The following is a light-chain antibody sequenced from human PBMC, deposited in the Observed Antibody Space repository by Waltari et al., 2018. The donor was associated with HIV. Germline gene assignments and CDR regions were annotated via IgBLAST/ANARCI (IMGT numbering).Light chain of an antibody. CDR2: EGS. CDR1: SSDVGRYNL. Sequence: QSALTQPASVSGSPGQSNTISCTGTSSDVGRYNLVSWYQQHPGKAPKLMIYEGSKRPSGVSNRFSGSKSGSTASLTISGLQAEDEAGYYCCSYAGSSPVLFGGGTKLTVL. V-gene: IGLV2-23*01. CDR3: CSYAGSSPVL. J-gene: IGLJ2*01.